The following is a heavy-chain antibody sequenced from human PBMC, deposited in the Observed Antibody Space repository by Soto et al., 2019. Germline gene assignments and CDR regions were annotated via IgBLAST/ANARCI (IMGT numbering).Heavy chain of an antibody. CDR3: DVPYLYSSSTFDI. CDR2: IYSGGST. D-gene: IGHD6-6*01. CDR1: GFTVSSNY. J-gene: IGHJ3*02. V-gene: IGHV3-53*01. Sequence: GGSLRLSCAASGFTVSSNYMSWVRQAPGKGLEWVSVIYSGGSTYYADSVKGRFTISRHNSKNTLYLQMNSLRAEDTAVYYCDVPYLYSSSTFDIWGQGTMVTVSS.